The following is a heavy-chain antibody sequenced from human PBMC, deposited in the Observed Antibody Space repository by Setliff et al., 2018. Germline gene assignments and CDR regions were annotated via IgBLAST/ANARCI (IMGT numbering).Heavy chain of an antibody. CDR2: IYYSGST. V-gene: IGHV4-59*01. Sequence: PSETLSLTCSVSGDSMSFSYWSWIRQPPGKGLEWIGYIYYSGSTDSHPSLKSRVSISIDTSKNQFSLNVRSVTAADTAMYYCARLQVTTGNFDYWGQGTLVTVSS. CDR1: GDSMSFSY. J-gene: IGHJ4*02. CDR3: ARLQVTTGNFDY. D-gene: IGHD4-17*01.